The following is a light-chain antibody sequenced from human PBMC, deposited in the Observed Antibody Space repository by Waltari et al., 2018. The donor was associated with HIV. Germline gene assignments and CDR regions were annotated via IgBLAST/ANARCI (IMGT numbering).Light chain of an antibody. CDR3: ATWADRPSGPVV. Sequence: PGQRVTISCSGSSSNVHWYQKLPGTAPKLLIFRNNQRASGVPDRFSGSKSGTSASLVISGLRSEDEADYYCATWADRPSGPVVFGGGTKVTVL. CDR1: SSN. CDR2: RNN. J-gene: IGLJ2*01. V-gene: IGLV1-47*01.